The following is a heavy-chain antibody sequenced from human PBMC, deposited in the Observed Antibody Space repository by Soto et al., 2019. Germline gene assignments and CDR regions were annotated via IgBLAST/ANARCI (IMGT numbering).Heavy chain of an antibody. CDR3: ARELLFYDSDGFSWDAAFDI. CDR1: GGPLSSSAYS. CDR2: IYQRGST. Sequence: QMHLQESGSGLVKPSQTLSLTSAVPGGPLSSSAYSWNWILQPPGKGLVWMGFIYQRGSTYYNPSLKSRDTMSLDRPKNHFSLKLSSVTAADTAVYYCARELLFYDSDGFSWDAAFDIWGQGTMVTLSS. D-gene: IGHD3-22*01. V-gene: IGHV4-30-2*01. J-gene: IGHJ3*02.